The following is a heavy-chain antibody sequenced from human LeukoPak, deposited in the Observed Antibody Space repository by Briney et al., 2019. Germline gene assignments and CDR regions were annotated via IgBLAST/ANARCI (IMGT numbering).Heavy chain of an antibody. V-gene: IGHV4-34*01. J-gene: IGHJ4*02. CDR2: INHSGST. Sequence: SETLSRTCAVYGGSFSGYYWSWIRQPPGKGLEWIGEINHSGSTNYNPSLKSRVTISVDTSKNQFSLKLSSVTAADTAVYYCARSVSPPYYFDYWGQGTLVTVSS. CDR3: ARSVSPPYYFDY. CDR1: GGSFSGYY.